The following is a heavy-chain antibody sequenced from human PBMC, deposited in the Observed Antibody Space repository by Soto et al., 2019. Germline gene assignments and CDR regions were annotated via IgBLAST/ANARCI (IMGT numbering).Heavy chain of an antibody. CDR1: GGSISSSSYY. J-gene: IGHJ3*02. V-gene: IGHV4-39*01. CDR2: IYYSGST. Sequence: QLQLQESGPGLVKPSETLSLTCTVSGGSISSSSYYWGWIRQPPGKGLEWIGSIYYSGSTYYNPSLKRRVTISVDTSKNQSSLKLSSVTAADTAVYYWARHHGVGEAPVDAFDIWGQGTMVTVSS. CDR3: ARHHGVGEAPVDAFDI. D-gene: IGHD3-16*01.